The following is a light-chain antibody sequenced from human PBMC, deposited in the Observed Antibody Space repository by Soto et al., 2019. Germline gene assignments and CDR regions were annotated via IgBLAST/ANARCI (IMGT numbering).Light chain of an antibody. Sequence: DIQMTQSPSSLSASVRDRVNITCRASQGISNYLAWYQQKPGKVPKLLIYAASTLQSGVPSRFSGSGSGTDFTLTISSLQPEDVATYYCQKYDSAPWTFGQGTKVEIK. CDR3: QKYDSAPWT. CDR2: AAS. J-gene: IGKJ1*01. V-gene: IGKV1-27*01. CDR1: QGISNY.